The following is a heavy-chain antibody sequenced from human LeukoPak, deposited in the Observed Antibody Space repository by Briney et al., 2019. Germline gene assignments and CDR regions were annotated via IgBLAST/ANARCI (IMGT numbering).Heavy chain of an antibody. CDR2: IYYSGST. V-gene: IGHV4-31*03. CDR3: ARGVPVERWLQGGGNWFDP. CDR1: GGSISSGGYY. Sequence: SQTLSLTCTVSGGSISSGGYYWSWIRQHPGKGLEWIGYIYYSGSTYYNPSLESRVTISVDTSKNQFSLKLSSVTAADTAVYYCARGVPVERWLQGGGNWFDPWGQGTLVTVSS. D-gene: IGHD5-24*01. J-gene: IGHJ5*02.